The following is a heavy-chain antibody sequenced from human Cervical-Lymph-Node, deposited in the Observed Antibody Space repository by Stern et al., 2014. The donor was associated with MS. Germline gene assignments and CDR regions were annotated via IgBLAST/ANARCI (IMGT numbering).Heavy chain of an antibody. D-gene: IGHD1-7*01. CDR3: VSDLTSEPGTLDS. J-gene: IGHJ4*02. V-gene: IGHV3-9*01. Sequence: EVHLVESGGGLAHPGRSLRLSCAASGFTFDDHAMHWVRQVPGKGLEWVSHISWNGVRTAYADSVKGRFTISRDNVQKSLDLQMHSLSPEDTAFYFCVSDLTSEPGTLDSWGQGTLVTVS. CDR1: GFTFDDHA. CDR2: ISWNGVRT.